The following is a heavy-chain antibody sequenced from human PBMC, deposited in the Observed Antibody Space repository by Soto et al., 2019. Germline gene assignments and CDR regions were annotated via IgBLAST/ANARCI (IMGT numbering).Heavy chain of an antibody. CDR2: ISSSSSYI. V-gene: IGHV3-21*01. CDR1: GFTFSSYS. D-gene: IGHD5-12*01. J-gene: IGHJ6*02. Sequence: NPGGSLRLSCAASGFTFSSYSMNWVRQAPGKGLEWVSSISSSSSYIYYADSVKGRFTISRDNAKNSLYLQMNSLRAEDTAVYYCARDRLLRDGYNQPYYYYYYGMDVWGQGTTVTVSS. CDR3: ARDRLLRDGYNQPYYYYYYGMDV.